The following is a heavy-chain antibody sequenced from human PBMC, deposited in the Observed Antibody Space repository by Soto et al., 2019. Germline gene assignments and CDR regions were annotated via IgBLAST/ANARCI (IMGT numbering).Heavy chain of an antibody. V-gene: IGHV3-48*02. J-gene: IGHJ4*02. Sequence: EVQLVESGGGLVQPGGSLRLSCAASGFSFSSHSMKWVRQAPGKGLEWVSYISSSGSTIYYADSVKGRFTISRDNAKNXLYLQMNSLRDDDTAVYYCARGRGYCGGTNCYLDYWGQGALVTVSS. D-gene: IGHD2-21*01. CDR3: ARGRGYCGGTNCYLDY. CDR1: GFSFSSHS. CDR2: ISSSGSTI.